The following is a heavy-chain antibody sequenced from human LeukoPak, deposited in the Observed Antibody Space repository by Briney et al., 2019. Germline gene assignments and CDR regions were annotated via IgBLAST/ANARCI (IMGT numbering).Heavy chain of an antibody. D-gene: IGHD1-26*01. CDR2: IYHSGSA. Sequence: SETLSLTCTVSGYSISSGYYWGWIRQPPGKGLEWIGSIYHSGSAYYNPSLKSRVTISVDKSKNQFSLRLSSVTAADTAVYYCARSGSTAFDYWGQGTLVTVSS. J-gene: IGHJ4*02. CDR1: GYSISSGYY. V-gene: IGHV4-38-2*02. CDR3: ARSGSTAFDY.